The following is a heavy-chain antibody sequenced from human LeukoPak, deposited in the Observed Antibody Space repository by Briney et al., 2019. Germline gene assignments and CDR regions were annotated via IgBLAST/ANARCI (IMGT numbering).Heavy chain of an antibody. CDR2: INPNSGGT. CDR1: GGTFSSYA. Sequence: ASVKVSCKASGGTFSSYAISWVRQAPGQGLEWMGWINPNSGGTNSAQKFQGRVTMTRDTSISTAYMELSRLRSDDTAVYYCARDSGDIVVVPAASALDYWGQGTLVTVSS. CDR3: ARDSGDIVVVPAASALDY. V-gene: IGHV1-2*02. J-gene: IGHJ4*02. D-gene: IGHD2-2*01.